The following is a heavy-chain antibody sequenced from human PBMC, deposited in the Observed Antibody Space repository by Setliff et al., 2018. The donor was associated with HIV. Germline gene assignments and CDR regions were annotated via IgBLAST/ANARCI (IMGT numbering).Heavy chain of an antibody. CDR3: ASEQTYYDFWSGYYLGGVFDP. CDR1: GGSIGSSSYY. V-gene: IGHV4-39*01. CDR2: IYYSGST. J-gene: IGHJ5*02. D-gene: IGHD3-3*01. Sequence: SETLSLTCTVSGGSIGSSSYYWGWIRQPPGKGLEWIGSIYYSGSTYYNPSLKSRVTISVDTSKNQFSLKLSSVTAADTAVYYCASEQTYYDFWSGYYLGGVFDPWGQGTLVTVSS.